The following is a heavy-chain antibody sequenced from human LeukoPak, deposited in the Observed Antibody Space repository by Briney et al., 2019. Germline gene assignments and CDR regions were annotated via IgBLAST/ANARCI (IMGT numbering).Heavy chain of an antibody. V-gene: IGHV4-30-2*01. CDR1: GGSISSGGYS. CDR2: IYHSGST. J-gene: IGHJ5*02. D-gene: IGHD5-24*01. CDR3: ARARGRFDP. Sequence: PSETLSLTCAVSGGSISSGGYSWSWIRQPPGKGLEWIGYIYHSGSTYYNPSPKSRVTISVDRSKNQFSLKLSSVTAADTAVYYCARARGRFDPWGQGTLVTVSS.